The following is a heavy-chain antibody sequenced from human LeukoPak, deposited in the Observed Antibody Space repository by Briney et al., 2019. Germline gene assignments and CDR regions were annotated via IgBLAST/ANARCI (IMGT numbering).Heavy chain of an antibody. CDR1: GFTFSSYA. V-gene: IGHV3-64D*06. D-gene: IGHD3-10*01. J-gene: IGHJ4*02. CDR2: ISSNGGST. CDR3: VKDLGGSGSYQYYFDY. Sequence: GGSLSLSCSASGFTFSSYAMHWVRQAPGKGLEYVSAISSNGGSTYYADSVKGRFTISRDNSKNTLYLQMSSLRAEDTAVYYCVKDLGGSGSYQYYFDYWGQGTLVTVSS.